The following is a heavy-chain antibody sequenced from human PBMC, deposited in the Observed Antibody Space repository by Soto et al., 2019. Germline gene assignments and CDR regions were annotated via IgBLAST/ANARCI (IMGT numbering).Heavy chain of an antibody. CDR1: GFTFSRYG. J-gene: IGHJ4*02. CDR3: ARDDDFEGNGVDY. V-gene: IGHV3-33*01. Sequence: QVHLVESGGGVVQPGRPLRLSCAASGFTFSRYGMHWVRQAPGKGLEWVGVIVRDGGQKQYADSVRGRFTISRDNFKKTLYLEMNSVTVEDTAVYYCARDDDFEGNGVDYWGQGTLVTVSS. D-gene: IGHD2-21*02. CDR2: IVRDGGQK.